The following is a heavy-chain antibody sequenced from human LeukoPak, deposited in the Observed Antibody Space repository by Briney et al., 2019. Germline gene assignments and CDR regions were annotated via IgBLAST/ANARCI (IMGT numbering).Heavy chain of an antibody. CDR3: ARDSRGYTYGKFDY. Sequence: PGRSLRLSCAASGFTFDDYAMHWVRHAPGKGLEWVSGIGWNSGSIGYADSVKGRVTISRDNAKNSLYLQMNSLRAEDTALYYCARDSRGYTYGKFDYWGQGTLVTVSS. D-gene: IGHD5-18*01. J-gene: IGHJ4*02. CDR2: IGWNSGSI. V-gene: IGHV3-9*01. CDR1: GFTFDDYA.